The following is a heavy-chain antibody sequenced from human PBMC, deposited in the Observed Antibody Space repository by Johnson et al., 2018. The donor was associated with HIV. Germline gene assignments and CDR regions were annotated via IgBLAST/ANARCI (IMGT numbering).Heavy chain of an antibody. CDR1: GINFGSYW. Sequence: VQVVESGGGLVQPGGSLRLSCTDSGINFGSYWMHWFRQAPGKGLVWVSHIKTDGSYTNYADSVKGRFTVSRDNAKNTLYLQMNSLRAEDTAVYYCARDPGGSLGAFDIWGQGTIVTVSS. J-gene: IGHJ3*02. CDR3: ARDPGGSLGAFDI. V-gene: IGHV3-74*01. D-gene: IGHD1-26*01. CDR2: IKTDGSYT.